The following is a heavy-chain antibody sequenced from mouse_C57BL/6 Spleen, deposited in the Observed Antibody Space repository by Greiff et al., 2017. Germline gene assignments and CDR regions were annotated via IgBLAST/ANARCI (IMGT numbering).Heavy chain of an antibody. D-gene: IGHD2-3*01. CDR1: GYSITSGYD. V-gene: IGHV3-1*01. J-gene: IGHJ3*01. CDR3: ARGMMARAWFAY. Sequence: EVQRVESGPGMVKPSQSLSLTCTVTGYSITSGYDWHWIRHFPGNKLEWMGYISYSGSTNYNPSLKSRISITHDTSKNHFFLKLNSVTTEDTATYYCARGMMARAWFAYWGQGTLVTVSA. CDR2: ISYSGST.